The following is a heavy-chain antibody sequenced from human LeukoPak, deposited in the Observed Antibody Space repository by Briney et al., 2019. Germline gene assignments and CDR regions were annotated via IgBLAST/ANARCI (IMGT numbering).Heavy chain of an antibody. D-gene: IGHD3-10*01. J-gene: IGHJ4*02. Sequence: GGSLRLPCPASAFTFSSYSMNWVRQAPGQGLEWASYISSSSSTIQYADAVKGRFTISRVNAKNSLYLQMNSLREEDTAVYYCERFAGEDYWGRGTLGTVSS. CDR3: ERFAGEDY. CDR2: ISSSSSTI. CDR1: AFTFSSYS. V-gene: IGHV3-48*02.